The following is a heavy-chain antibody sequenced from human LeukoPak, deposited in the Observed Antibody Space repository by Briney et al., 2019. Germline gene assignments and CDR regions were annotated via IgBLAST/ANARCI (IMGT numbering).Heavy chain of an antibody. CDR3: ASGGYCSSTSCYRAWFDP. CDR2: IYYSGST. J-gene: IGHJ5*02. CDR1: GGSISSGDYY. D-gene: IGHD2-2*01. Sequence: SETLSLTCTVSGGSISSGDYYWSWIRQPPGKGLEWIGYIYYSGSTYYNPSLKSRVTISVDTSKNQFSLKLSSVTAADTAVYYCASGGYCSSTSCYRAWFDPWAREPWSPSPQ. V-gene: IGHV4-30-4*08.